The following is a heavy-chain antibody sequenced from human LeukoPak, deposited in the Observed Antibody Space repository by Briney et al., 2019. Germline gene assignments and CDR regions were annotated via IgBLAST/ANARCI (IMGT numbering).Heavy chain of an antibody. CDR3: ARETEVPGGRSWDF. V-gene: IGHV4-4*07. J-gene: IGHJ4*02. CDR2: IHPRGTT. D-gene: IGHD6-19*01. CDR1: GGSISSYY. Sequence: SETLPLTCTVSGGSISSYYWTWIRQPAGKGLEWIGRIHPRGTTNHNPSLKSRVIMSLDMSNNQFSLKVRSVTAADTAVYYCARETEVPGGRSWDFWGQGTLVTVSS.